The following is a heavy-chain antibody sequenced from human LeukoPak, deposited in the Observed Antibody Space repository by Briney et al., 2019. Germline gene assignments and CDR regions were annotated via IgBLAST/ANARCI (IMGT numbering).Heavy chain of an antibody. CDR3: ARAESGPTAFFDY. CDR2: VYFTGST. CDR1: GGPPRRRRHY. J-gene: IGHJ4*02. V-gene: IGHV4-39*01. Sequence: PSGTPFLPSTVSGGPPRRRRHYLGCIPPFPGKGLQGVASVYFTGSTYYNPSLTSRATVSVDTSKNQFSLKLSSVTAADTAVYYCARAESGPTAFFDYWGQGTLVTVSS. D-gene: IGHD3-3*01.